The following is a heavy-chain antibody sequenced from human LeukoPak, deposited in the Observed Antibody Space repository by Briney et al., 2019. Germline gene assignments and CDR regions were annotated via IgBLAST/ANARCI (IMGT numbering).Heavy chain of an antibody. V-gene: IGHV3-23*01. J-gene: IGHJ5*02. Sequence: GGSLRLSCAASGFSFNSYSMNWVRQAPGKGLEWVSAISGSGGSTYYADSVKGRFTISRDNSKNTLYLQMNSLRAEDTAVYYCAKSPTMVRGVLFDPWGQGTLVTVSS. CDR1: GFSFNSYS. D-gene: IGHD3-10*01. CDR3: AKSPTMVRGVLFDP. CDR2: ISGSGGST.